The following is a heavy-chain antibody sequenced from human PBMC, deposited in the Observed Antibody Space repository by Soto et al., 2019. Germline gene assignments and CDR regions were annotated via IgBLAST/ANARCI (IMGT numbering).Heavy chain of an antibody. Sequence: EVQLVESGGGLVQPGGSLKLSCAASGFIFSGSAVHWVRQASGKGLEWVGRILSKAGNYATAYPASMKGRFTISRDDSENTAFLQMNSLKTEDTAVYYCIRGGSPYYYDYWGQGTLGGVSS. CDR2: ILSKAGNYAT. J-gene: IGHJ4*02. CDR1: GFIFSGSA. CDR3: IRGGSPYYYDY. V-gene: IGHV3-73*01.